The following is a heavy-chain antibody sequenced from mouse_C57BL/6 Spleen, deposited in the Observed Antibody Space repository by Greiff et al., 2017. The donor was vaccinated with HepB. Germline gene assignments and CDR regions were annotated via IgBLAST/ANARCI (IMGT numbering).Heavy chain of an antibody. V-gene: IGHV1-61*01. D-gene: IGHD4-1*01. CDR3: ASSMGPWFAY. CDR1: GYTFTSYW. CDR2: IYPSDSET. Sequence: QVQLQQSGAELVRPGSSVKLSCKASGYTFTSYWMDWVKQRPGQGLEWIGNIYPSDSETHYNQKFKDKATLTVDKSSSTAYMQLSSLTSEDSAVYYCASSMGPWFAYWGQGTLVTVSA. J-gene: IGHJ3*01.